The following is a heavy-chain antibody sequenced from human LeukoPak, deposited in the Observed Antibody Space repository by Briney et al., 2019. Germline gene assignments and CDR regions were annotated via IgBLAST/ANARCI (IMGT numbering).Heavy chain of an antibody. CDR1: GFTFRSYW. CDR2: IKEDGSEK. CDR3: ARDHSSYYFDY. D-gene: IGHD6-6*01. Sequence: GGSLRLSCAASGFTFRSYWMTWVRQAPGRGLEWLANIKEDGSEKYYVDSVRGRFTVSRDNAKNSLFLQIHSLRAEDTAIYYCARDHSSYYFDYWGQGTLVTVSS. V-gene: IGHV3-7*01. J-gene: IGHJ4*02.